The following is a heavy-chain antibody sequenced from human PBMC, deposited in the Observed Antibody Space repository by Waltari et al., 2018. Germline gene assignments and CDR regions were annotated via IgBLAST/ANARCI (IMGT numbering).Heavy chain of an antibody. CDR3: AMSFDRTGDAIRPSDY. J-gene: IGHJ4*02. V-gene: IGHV3-66*01. Sequence: EVQLVESAGALVQSGESLRRACAASGFNVGGPYLTWVRESPEGWLEWVSGIYSGGNKYHADSVRGRLYISRDKSENTLCLQMNNLRAEDTAIYSCAMSFDRTGDAIRPSDYWGRGTLFTVSS. D-gene: IGHD3-22*01. CDR1: GFNVGGPY. CDR2: IYSGGNK.